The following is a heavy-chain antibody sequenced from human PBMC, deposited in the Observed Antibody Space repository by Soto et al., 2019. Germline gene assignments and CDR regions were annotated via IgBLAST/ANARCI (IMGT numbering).Heavy chain of an antibody. J-gene: IGHJ4*02. V-gene: IGHV3-30-3*01. CDR1: GFTFSSYA. CDR3: ARDIYSYGYGYFDY. Sequence: PGGSLRLSCAASGFTFSSYAMHWVRQAPGKGLEWVAVISYDGSNKYYADSVKGRFTISRDNSKNTLYLQMNSLRAEDTAVYYCARDIYSYGYGYFDYWRQRTLVTVPS. D-gene: IGHD5-18*01. CDR2: ISYDGSNK.